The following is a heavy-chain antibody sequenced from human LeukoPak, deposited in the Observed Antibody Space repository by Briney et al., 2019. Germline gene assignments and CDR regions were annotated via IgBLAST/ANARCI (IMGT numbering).Heavy chain of an antibody. CDR2: IYYSGST. CDR1: GGSISSGDYY. Sequence: PSETLSLTCTVSGGSISSGDYYWRWIRQPPGKGLEWIGYIYYSGSTYYNPSLKSRFTISVDTSKNQFSLKLSSVTAADTAAYYCAREGQGSTHFDYWGQGTLVTVSS. CDR3: AREGQGSTHFDY. V-gene: IGHV4-30-4*08. D-gene: IGHD2-2*01. J-gene: IGHJ4*02.